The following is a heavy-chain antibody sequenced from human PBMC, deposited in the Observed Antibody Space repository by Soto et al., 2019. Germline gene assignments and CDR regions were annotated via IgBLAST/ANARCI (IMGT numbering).Heavy chain of an antibody. CDR2: ISYDGSNK. Sequence: CAASGFTFSSYAMHWVRQAPGKGLEWVAVISYDGSNKYYADSVKGRFTISRDNSKNTLYLQMNSLRAEDTAVYYCARGYDFWSGYLDYWGQGTLVTVSS. D-gene: IGHD3-3*01. V-gene: IGHV3-30-3*01. CDR1: GFTFSSYA. CDR3: ARGYDFWSGYLDY. J-gene: IGHJ4*02.